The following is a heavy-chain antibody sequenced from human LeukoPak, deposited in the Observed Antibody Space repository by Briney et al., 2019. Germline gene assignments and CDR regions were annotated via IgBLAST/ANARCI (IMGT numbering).Heavy chain of an antibody. CDR2: ISGSGGST. D-gene: IGHD2-2*01. CDR3: AKSTTSCFSICGPYYYGMDV. CDR1: GFTFSSYA. J-gene: IGHJ6*02. Sequence: PGGSLRLSCAASGFTFSSYAMSWVRQAPGKGLEWVSSISGSGGSTYYADSVKGRFTISRDISKNTLYLKMNSLRADDTAVYYCAKSTTSCFSICGPYYYGMDVWGQGTTVTVSS. V-gene: IGHV3-23*01.